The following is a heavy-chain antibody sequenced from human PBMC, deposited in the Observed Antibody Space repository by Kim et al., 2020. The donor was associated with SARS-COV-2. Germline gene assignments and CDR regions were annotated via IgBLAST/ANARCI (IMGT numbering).Heavy chain of an antibody. V-gene: IGHV5-10-1*01. Sequence: GESLKISCQASAYSFTNDYIAWVRQVPGKGLEWVARIHPSDSYINFGPSSQGHVTVSVDKAVNTVFLHWGSLRTSDTAIYYCARLPRPSNWFNWYFDLWGRGTLVTVSS. CDR2: IHPSDSYI. J-gene: IGHJ2*01. CDR3: ARLPRPSNWFNWYFDL. CDR1: AYSFTNDY. D-gene: IGHD2-2*01.